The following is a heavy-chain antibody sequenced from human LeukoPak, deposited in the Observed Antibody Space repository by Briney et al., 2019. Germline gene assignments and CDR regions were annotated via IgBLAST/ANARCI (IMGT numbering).Heavy chain of an antibody. V-gene: IGHV3-21*01. D-gene: IGHD2-8*01. CDR2: ISSGSTYM. Sequence: PGGSLRLSCAASGFTFSNYSMNWVRQAPGKGLEWVSSISSGSTYMYYADSVKGRFSISRDSSKNVLYLQMNSLRAEDTAVYYCAKDRCNNGIGCYYYYMDLWGKGTTVTISS. CDR1: GFTFSNYS. J-gene: IGHJ6*03. CDR3: AKDRCNNGIGCYYYYMDL.